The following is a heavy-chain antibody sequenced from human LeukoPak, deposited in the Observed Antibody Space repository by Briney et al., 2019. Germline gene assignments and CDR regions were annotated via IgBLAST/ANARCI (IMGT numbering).Heavy chain of an antibody. CDR3: ATIKRGSIYGYFDF. J-gene: IGHJ4*02. Sequence: SEALSLTCTVSGVSITSNYLSWIRQPPGQGLELIGYMYDSEKTKDNLSSKSRSTLSADTYKNQFSLRLSSVTAEDTAVYYCATIKRGSIYGYFDFWGQGILVTVSS. CDR1: GVSITSNY. CDR2: MYDSEKT. V-gene: IGHV4-59*01. D-gene: IGHD5-18*01.